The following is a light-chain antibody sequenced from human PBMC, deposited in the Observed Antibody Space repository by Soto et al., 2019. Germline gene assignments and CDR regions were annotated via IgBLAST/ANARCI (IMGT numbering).Light chain of an antibody. CDR1: QSVSSAY. V-gene: IGKV3-20*01. CDR2: NVS. J-gene: IGKJ1*01. Sequence: EIVLTQSPGTLSLSPGERATLSCRASQSVSSAYLAWYQQKPGQAPRLLIYNVSRRATGIPDRFSGSGSGTDCTLTVSRLEPEDFAVYYCQQYGASPETFGQGTKVEIK. CDR3: QQYGASPET.